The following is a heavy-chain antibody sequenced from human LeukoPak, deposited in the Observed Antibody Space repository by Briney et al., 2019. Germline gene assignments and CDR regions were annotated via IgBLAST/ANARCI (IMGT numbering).Heavy chain of an antibody. V-gene: IGHV4-34*01. J-gene: IGHJ3*02. Sequence: SSETLSLTCAVYGGSFSGYYWSWIRQPPGKGLEWVGEINDGGSTNYNPSLKSGVTISVETSKSQVSLKLSSVTAADTAVYYCARARVGLITMFGVQYSAFDIWGQGTMVTVSS. CDR1: GGSFSGYY. CDR3: ARARVGLITMFGVQYSAFDI. D-gene: IGHD3-3*01. CDR2: INDGGST.